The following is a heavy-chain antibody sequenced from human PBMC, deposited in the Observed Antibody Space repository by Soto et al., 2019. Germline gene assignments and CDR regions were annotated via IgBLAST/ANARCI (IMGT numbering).Heavy chain of an antibody. CDR3: GGVPN. Sequence: SVKVSCKAAGGSFSGQAVSWVRQAPGRGLEWMGGIIPIFHTTNYARKFQGRLTITADESTSTASMELTSLTSADTAVYYCGGVPNWGQGTLVTVSS. V-gene: IGHV1-69*13. CDR1: GGSFSGQA. CDR2: IIPIFHTT. J-gene: IGHJ1*01.